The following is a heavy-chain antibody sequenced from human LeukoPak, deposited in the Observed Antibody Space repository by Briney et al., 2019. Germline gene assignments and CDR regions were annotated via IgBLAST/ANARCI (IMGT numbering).Heavy chain of an antibody. CDR1: GGSISSYY. Sequence: PSETLSFTCTVSGGSISSYYWSWIRQPPGKGLEWVSAISGSGGSTYYADSVKGRFTISRDNSKNTLYLQMSSLRAEDTAVYYCAKDYDFWSGYYFDYWGQGTLVTVSS. J-gene: IGHJ4*02. D-gene: IGHD3-3*01. CDR3: AKDYDFWSGYYFDY. V-gene: IGHV3-23*01. CDR2: ISGSGGST.